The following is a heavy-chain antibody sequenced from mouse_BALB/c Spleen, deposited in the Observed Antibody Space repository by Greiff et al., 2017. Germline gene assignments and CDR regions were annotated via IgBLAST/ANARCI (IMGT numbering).Heavy chain of an antibody. CDR1: GYTFSSYW. V-gene: IGHV1-9*01. J-gene: IGHJ4*01. CDR2: ILPGSGST. CDR3: ATADYYGSSYSYAMDY. D-gene: IGHD1-1*01. Sequence: VMLVESGAELMKPGASVKISCKATGYTFSSYWIEWVKQRPGHGLEWIGEILPGSGSTNYNEKFKGKATFTADTSSNTAYMQLSSLTSEDSAVYYCATADYYGSSYSYAMDYWGQGTSVTVSS.